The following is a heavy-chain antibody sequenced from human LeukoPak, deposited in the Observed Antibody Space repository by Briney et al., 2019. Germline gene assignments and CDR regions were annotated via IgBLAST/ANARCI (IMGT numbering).Heavy chain of an antibody. J-gene: IGHJ4*02. CDR2: ISYDGSNK. CDR3: TRGGTTLDY. Sequence: GRSLRLSCAASGFTFSSYGMHWVRQAPGKGLEWVAVISYDGSNKYYADSVKGRFTISRDNSKNTLYLQMNGLRAEDTAVYYCTRGGTTLDYWGQGTLVTVSS. CDR1: GFTFSSYG. V-gene: IGHV3-30*03. D-gene: IGHD1-7*01.